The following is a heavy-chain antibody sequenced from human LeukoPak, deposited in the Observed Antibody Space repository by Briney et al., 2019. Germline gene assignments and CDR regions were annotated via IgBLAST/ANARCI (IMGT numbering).Heavy chain of an antibody. Sequence: PGGSLTLSCAASGFTFRSYWMSWVRQAPGKGLEWVSVIGGSDGSIYYADSVKGRFTISRDNTKSTLYLQMNSLRAEDTAVYYCAKDRQPDNGWDLDYWGQGTLVTVST. D-gene: IGHD6-19*01. CDR2: IGGSDGSI. V-gene: IGHV3-23*01. CDR3: AKDRQPDNGWDLDY. CDR1: GFTFRSYW. J-gene: IGHJ4*02.